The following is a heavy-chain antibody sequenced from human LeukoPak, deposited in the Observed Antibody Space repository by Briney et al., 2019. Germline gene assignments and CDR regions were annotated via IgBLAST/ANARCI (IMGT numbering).Heavy chain of an antibody. D-gene: IGHD3-3*01. V-gene: IGHV1-18*01. CDR3: ARRLYDFWSGYGY. CDR2: ISAYNGNT. Sequence: ASVKVSCKASGYTFTSYGISWGRQAPGQGLEWMGGISAYNGNTNYAQKLQGRVTMTTDTSTSTAYLELRSLRSDDTAVYYCARRLYDFWSGYGYWGQGTLVTVSS. CDR1: GYTFTSYG. J-gene: IGHJ4*02.